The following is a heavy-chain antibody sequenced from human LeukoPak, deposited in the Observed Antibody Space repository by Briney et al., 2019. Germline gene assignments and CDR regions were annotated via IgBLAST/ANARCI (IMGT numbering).Heavy chain of an antibody. CDR1: GGSISSSSYY. Sequence: PSETLSLTCTVSGGSISSSSYYWGWIRQPPGKGLEWIGEINHSGSTNYNPSLKSRVTISVDTSKNQFSLKLSSVTAADTAVYYCARRGVRYTHDYWGQGTLVTVSS. D-gene: IGHD1-14*01. CDR3: ARRGVRYTHDY. J-gene: IGHJ4*02. V-gene: IGHV4-39*07. CDR2: INHSGST.